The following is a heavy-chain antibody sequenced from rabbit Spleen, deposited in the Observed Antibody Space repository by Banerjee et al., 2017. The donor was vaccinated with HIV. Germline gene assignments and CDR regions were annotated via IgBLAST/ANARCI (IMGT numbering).Heavy chain of an antibody. CDR1: GFSFSSTYW. D-gene: IGHD4-1*01. CDR2: IDVGRSGST. V-gene: IGHV1S45*01. Sequence: LEESGGDLVQPEGSLTLTCTASGFSFSSTYWMCWVRQAPGKGLEWIGCIDVGRSGSTYYANWAKGRFTISETSPTTVTLQMTSLTAADTATYFCARETSSGWGIVSFYFSLWGQGTLVTVS. CDR3: ARETSSGWGIVSFYFSL. J-gene: IGHJ4*01.